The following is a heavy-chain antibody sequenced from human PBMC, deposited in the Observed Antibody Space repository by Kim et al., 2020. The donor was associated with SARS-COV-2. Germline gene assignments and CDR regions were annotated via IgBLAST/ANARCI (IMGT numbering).Heavy chain of an antibody. J-gene: IGHJ5*02. CDR3: ARPFCGTNCYAS. CDR2: ITSDGSNT. Sequence: GGSLRLSCAASGFTFSTSWMNWVRQVPGKGLVWVSLITSDGSNTSYADSVKGRFTISRDNSKNTLYLQFNSLRPEDTALYYFARPFCGTNCYASSGQ. D-gene: IGHD2-2*01. V-gene: IGHV3-74*01. CDR1: GFTFSTSW.